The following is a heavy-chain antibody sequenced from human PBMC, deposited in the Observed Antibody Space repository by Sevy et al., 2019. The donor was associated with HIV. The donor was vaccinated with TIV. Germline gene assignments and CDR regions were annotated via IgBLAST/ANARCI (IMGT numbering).Heavy chain of an antibody. CDR2: IYYSGST. Sequence: ETLSLTCTVSGGSISSSSYYWGWIRQPPGKGLEWIGSIYYSGSTYYNPSLKSRVTISVATSKNQFSLKLSSVTAADTAVYYCAGQYYYGSGSYPEYFQHWGQGTLVTVSS. D-gene: IGHD3-10*01. CDR1: GGSISSSSYY. CDR3: AGQYYYGSGSYPEYFQH. V-gene: IGHV4-39*01. J-gene: IGHJ1*01.